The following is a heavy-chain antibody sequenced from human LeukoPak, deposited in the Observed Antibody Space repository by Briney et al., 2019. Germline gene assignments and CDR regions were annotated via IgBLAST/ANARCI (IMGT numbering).Heavy chain of an antibody. CDR3: ARAVITDEILERLGYGAFDP. CDR2: MNPNSGNT. Sequence: ASVKVSSKASGYTFTSYDINWVRQATGHGLEWMGWMNPNSGNTGYAQKFQGRVTMTRNTSISTAYMELSSLRSEDTAVYYCARAVITDEILERLGYGAFDPWGQGTLVTVSS. CDR1: GYTFTSYD. J-gene: IGHJ5*02. D-gene: IGHD4/OR15-4a*01. V-gene: IGHV1-8*01.